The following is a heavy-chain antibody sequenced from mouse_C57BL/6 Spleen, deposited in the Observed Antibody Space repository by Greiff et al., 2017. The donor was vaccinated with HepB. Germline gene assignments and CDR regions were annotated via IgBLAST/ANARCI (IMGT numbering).Heavy chain of an antibody. J-gene: IGHJ3*01. CDR1: GFTFSSYA. D-gene: IGHD2-3*01. V-gene: IGHV5-4*03. CDR3: ARYDGYYGFAY. Sequence: DVMLVESGGGLVKPGGSLKLSCAASGFTFSSYAMSWVRQTPEKRLEWVASISDGGSYTYYPDNVKGRFTISRDNAKNNLYLQMSHLKSEDTAMYYCARYDGYYGFAYWGQGTLVTVSA. CDR2: ISDGGSYT.